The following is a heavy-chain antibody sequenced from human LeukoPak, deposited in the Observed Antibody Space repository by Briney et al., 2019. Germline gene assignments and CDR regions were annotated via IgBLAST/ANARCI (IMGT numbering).Heavy chain of an antibody. J-gene: IGHJ5*02. CDR3: AKEPDDDYSNPYNWFDP. D-gene: IGHD4-11*01. V-gene: IGHV3-23*01. CDR1: GFTFSSYA. CDR2: ISGSGGST. Sequence: GGSLRLSCAASGFTFSSYAMSWVRQAPGKGLEWVSAISGSGGSTYYADSVKGRFTISRDNSKNTLYLQMNSLRAEGTAVYYCAKEPDDDYSNPYNWFDPWGQGTLVTVSS.